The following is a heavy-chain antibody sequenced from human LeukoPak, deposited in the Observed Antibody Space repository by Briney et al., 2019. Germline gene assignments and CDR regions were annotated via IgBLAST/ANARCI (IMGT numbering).Heavy chain of an antibody. Sequence: ASVTVSCKVSGYTLTELSMHWVRQAPGKGLEWMGGFDPEDGETIYAQKFQGRVTMTEDTSKDTAYMELSSLRSEDTAVYYCATRDLYARELPSYYFDYWGQGTLVTVSS. V-gene: IGHV1-24*01. CDR1: GYTLTELS. J-gene: IGHJ4*02. D-gene: IGHD1-26*01. CDR2: FDPEDGET. CDR3: ATRDLYARELPSYYFDY.